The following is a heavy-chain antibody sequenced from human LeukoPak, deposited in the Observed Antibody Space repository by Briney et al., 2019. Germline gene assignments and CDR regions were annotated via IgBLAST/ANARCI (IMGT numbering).Heavy chain of an antibody. CDR3: AGNSGSYYDPGIYYYYMDV. CDR2: IIPIFGTA. J-gene: IGHJ6*03. CDR1: GGTFSSYA. Sequence: SVKVSCKASGGTFSSYAISWVRQAPGQGLEWMGGIIPIFGTANYAQKFQGRVTITAEESTSTAYMELSSLRSEDTAVYYCAGNSGSYYDPGIYYYYMDVWGKGTTVTVSS. D-gene: IGHD1-26*01. V-gene: IGHV1-69*01.